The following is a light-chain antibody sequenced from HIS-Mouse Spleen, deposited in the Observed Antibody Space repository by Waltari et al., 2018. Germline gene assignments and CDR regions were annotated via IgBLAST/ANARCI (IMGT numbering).Light chain of an antibody. CDR3: QAWDSSTVV. J-gene: IGLJ2*01. CDR1: NIGSTS. CDR2: QDS. V-gene: IGLV3-21*01. Sequence: SYVLTQPPSVSVAPGKTARITCGGNNIGSTSVHWYQQKPGQSPVLVIYQDSKRPSGIPERFSGSNSGNTATLTISGTQAMDEADYYCQAWDSSTVVFGGGTKLTVL.